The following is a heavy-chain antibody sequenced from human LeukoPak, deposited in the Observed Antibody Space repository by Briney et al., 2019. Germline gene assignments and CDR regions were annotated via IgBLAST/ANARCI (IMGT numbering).Heavy chain of an antibody. CDR1: GFTFSSYA. CDR3: AKAGSYYDILTGYYPRDFDY. J-gene: IGHJ4*02. Sequence: PGGSLRLSCAASGFTFSSYAMSWVRQAPGKGLEWVSAISGSGGSTYYADSVKGRFTISRDNSKNTLYLQMNSLRAEDTAVYYCAKAGSYYDILTGYYPRDFDYWGQGTLVTVSS. V-gene: IGHV3-23*01. D-gene: IGHD3-9*01. CDR2: ISGSGGST.